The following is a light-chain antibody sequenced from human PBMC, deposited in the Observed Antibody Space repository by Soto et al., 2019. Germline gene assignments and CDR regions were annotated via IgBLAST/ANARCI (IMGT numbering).Light chain of an antibody. CDR2: GAS. Sequence: EIVLTQSPGTLSLSPGERATLSCRASQSVSSSYLAWYQQKPGQAPRLLIYGASSRATGIPDRFSGSGSGTDFILTISRLEPEDFAVYYCQQYSSSPTYTFGQGTKLEIK. J-gene: IGKJ2*01. V-gene: IGKV3-20*01. CDR1: QSVSSSY. CDR3: QQYSSSPTYT.